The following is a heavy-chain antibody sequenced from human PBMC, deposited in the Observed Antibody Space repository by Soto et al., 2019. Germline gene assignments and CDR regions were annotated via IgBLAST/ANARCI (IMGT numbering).Heavy chain of an antibody. CDR3: ARDGYNWNYVSPNYYYMDV. Sequence: GGSLRLSCAASGFTFSSYGMHWVRQAPGKGLEWVAVIWYDGSNKYYADSVKGRFTISRDNSKNTLYLQMNSLRAEDTAVYYCARDGYNWNYVSPNYYYMDVWGKGTTVTVSS. V-gene: IGHV3-33*01. D-gene: IGHD1-7*01. J-gene: IGHJ6*03. CDR2: IWYDGSNK. CDR1: GFTFSSYG.